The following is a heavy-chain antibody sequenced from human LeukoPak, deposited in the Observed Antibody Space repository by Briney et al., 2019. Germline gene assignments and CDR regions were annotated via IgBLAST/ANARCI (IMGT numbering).Heavy chain of an antibody. CDR1: GFTFSSYS. CDR3: ARSSYDFWSGYYLDY. J-gene: IGHJ4*02. CDR2: ISSSSSYI. Sequence: GGSLRLSCAASGFTFSSYSMNWVRQAPGKGLEWVSSISSSSSYIYYADSVKGRFTISRDNAKDSLYLQMNSLRAEDTAVYYCARSSYDFWSGYYLDYWGQGTLVTVSS. D-gene: IGHD3-3*01. V-gene: IGHV3-21*01.